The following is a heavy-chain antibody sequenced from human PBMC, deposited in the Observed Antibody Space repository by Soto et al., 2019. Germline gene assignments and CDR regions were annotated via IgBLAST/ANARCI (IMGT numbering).Heavy chain of an antibody. Sequence: QVQLQESGPGLVKPSQTLSLSCTVSGGSISSGDYYWTWIRQPPGKGLEWIGYIYYSGSTYYNPSLKSRVTISLDTSETQFSLKMSSVTAADTAVYFCARALYSSSHPGFIYYYGMDVWGQGTTVTVSS. D-gene: IGHD6-13*01. CDR2: IYYSGST. CDR1: GGSISSGDYY. CDR3: ARALYSSSHPGFIYYYGMDV. J-gene: IGHJ6*02. V-gene: IGHV4-30-4*01.